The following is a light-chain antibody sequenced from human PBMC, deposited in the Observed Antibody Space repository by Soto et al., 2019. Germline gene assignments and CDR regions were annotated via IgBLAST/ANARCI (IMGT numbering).Light chain of an antibody. CDR3: QQYNDYST. CDR1: QSVSSNY. Sequence: EIVLTQSPGTLSLSPGERATLSCRASQSVSSNYLAWYQQKPGQAPRLLIYGASSRATGIPSRFSGSGSGTDFTLTISSLQPEDFVTYYCQQYNDYSTFGQGTKVDIK. CDR2: GAS. J-gene: IGKJ1*01. V-gene: IGKV3-20*01.